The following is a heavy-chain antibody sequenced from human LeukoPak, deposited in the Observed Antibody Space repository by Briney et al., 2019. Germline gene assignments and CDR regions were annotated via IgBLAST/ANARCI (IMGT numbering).Heavy chain of an antibody. D-gene: IGHD2-15*01. Sequence: GASLRLSCAASGFTFSSFTMNWVRQAPGKGLEWVSVVHGSGSSTYYADSVKGRFTISRDNSKNMLYLQMNSLRAEDTAVYYCARAPYCIGGSCRFDYWGQGTLVTVSS. CDR1: GFTFSSFT. V-gene: IGHV3-23*05. J-gene: IGHJ4*02. CDR2: VHGSGSST. CDR3: ARAPYCIGGSCRFDY.